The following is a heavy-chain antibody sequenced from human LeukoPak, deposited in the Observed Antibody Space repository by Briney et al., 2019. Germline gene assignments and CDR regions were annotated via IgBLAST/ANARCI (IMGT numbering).Heavy chain of an antibody. CDR1: GGSISSTSYY. Sequence: SETLSLTCTVSGGSISSTSYYWGWIRQPPGKGLEWIGEINHSGSTNYNPSLKSRVTISVDTSKNQFSLKLSSVTAADTAVYYCARGGYSYGTAWRNWGQGTLVTVSS. CDR2: INHSGST. CDR3: ARGGYSYGTAWRN. D-gene: IGHD5-18*01. J-gene: IGHJ4*02. V-gene: IGHV4-39*07.